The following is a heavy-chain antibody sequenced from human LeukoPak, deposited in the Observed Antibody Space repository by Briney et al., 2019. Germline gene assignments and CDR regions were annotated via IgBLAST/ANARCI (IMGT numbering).Heavy chain of an antibody. J-gene: IGHJ3*02. V-gene: IGHV4-59*01. Sequence: SETLSLTCTVSGGSISSFYWSWIRQPPGKGLEWIGYISYFGSTNYNPSLESRVTMSVDTSKNRFSLKLSSMTAADTAVYYCARDGDTAMILFAFDIWGQGTMVTVSS. CDR2: ISYFGST. CDR1: GGSISSFY. CDR3: ARDGDTAMILFAFDI. D-gene: IGHD5-18*01.